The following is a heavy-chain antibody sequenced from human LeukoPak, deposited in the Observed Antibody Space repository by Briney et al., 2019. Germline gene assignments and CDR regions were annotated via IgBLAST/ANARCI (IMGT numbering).Heavy chain of an antibody. CDR1: GYTFTGYY. CDR2: INPNSGGT. D-gene: IGHD1-26*01. J-gene: IGHJ6*02. V-gene: IGHV1-2*02. CDR3: ARVAGSGRPLYYYGMDV. Sequence: ASVKVSCKASGYTFTGYYMHWVRQAPGQGLEWMGWINPNSGGTNYAQKFQGRVTMTRDTSISTAYMELSRLRSDDTAVYYCARVAGSGRPLYYYGMDVWGQGTTVTVSS.